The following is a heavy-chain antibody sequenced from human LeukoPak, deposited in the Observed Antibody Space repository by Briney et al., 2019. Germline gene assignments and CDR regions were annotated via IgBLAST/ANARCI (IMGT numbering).Heavy chain of an antibody. CDR3: AGGSLYYYYYYMDV. V-gene: IGHV4-61*02. D-gene: IGHD3-16*01. CDR1: GGSISSGSYY. Sequence: PSETLSLTCTVAGGSISSGSYYWSWIRQPAGKGLEWIGRIYTSGSTNYNPSLKSRVTISVATSKNQFSLKLSSVTAADTAVYYCAGGSLYYYYYYMDVWGKGTTVTVSS. CDR2: IYTSGST. J-gene: IGHJ6*03.